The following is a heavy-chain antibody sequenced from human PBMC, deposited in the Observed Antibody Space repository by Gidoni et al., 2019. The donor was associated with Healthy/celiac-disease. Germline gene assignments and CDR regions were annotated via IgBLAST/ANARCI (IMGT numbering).Heavy chain of an antibody. J-gene: IGHJ4*02. Sequence: QVQLVESGGGVVQPGRSLRLSCAASGFTFSSYGMHWVRQAPGKGLEWVAVISYDGSNKYYADSVKGRFTISRDNSKNTLYLQMNSLRAEDTAVYYCAKARSTAIRSYFDYWGQGTLVTVSS. CDR3: AKARSTAIRSYFDY. CDR1: GFTFSSYG. CDR2: ISYDGSNK. D-gene: IGHD2-21*02. V-gene: IGHV3-30*18.